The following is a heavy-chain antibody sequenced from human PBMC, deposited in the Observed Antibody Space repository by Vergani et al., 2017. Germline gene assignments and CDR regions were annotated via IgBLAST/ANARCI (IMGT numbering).Heavy chain of an antibody. CDR1: GFKFSDHY. CDR3: ANNPGISTTRHYYAMDV. CDR2: ISPGASTV. V-gene: IGHV3-11*04. Sequence: LEESGGGSVKPGGSLRLSCAASGFKFSDHYMSWIRQAPGKGLEWVSHISPGASTVSYTDSVTGRFTVSRDNDNNSLTLEMTTLRVEDTAVYYCANNPGISTTRHYYAMDVWGQETTVTVSS. D-gene: IGHD1-1*01. J-gene: IGHJ6*02.